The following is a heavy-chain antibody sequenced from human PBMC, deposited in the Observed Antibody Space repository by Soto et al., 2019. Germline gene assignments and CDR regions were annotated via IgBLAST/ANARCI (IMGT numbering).Heavy chain of an antibody. Sequence: ASVKVSCKASGYTFTDYFMNWMRQAPGQRLEWMGWINAGNGNTKYSQKFQGRVTITRDTSASTAYMELSSLRSEDTAVYYCARGAPGFDYWGQGTLVTVSS. CDR2: INAGNGNT. CDR1: GYTFTDYF. CDR3: ARGAPGFDY. J-gene: IGHJ4*02. V-gene: IGHV1-3*01.